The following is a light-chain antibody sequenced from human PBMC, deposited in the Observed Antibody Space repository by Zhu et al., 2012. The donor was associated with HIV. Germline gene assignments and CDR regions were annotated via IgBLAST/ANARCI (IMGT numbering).Light chain of an antibody. V-gene: IGKV3-20*01. CDR1: DSVNKNY. J-gene: IGKJ1*01. Sequence: EIVLMQSPGTLSLSPGERATLSCRASDSVNKNYVAWYQQKVGQAPRLLIYDTSSRATGIPDRFSGSGSGTDFSLTISRLEPEDFAVYYCQQYGAALRTFGQGTKVEIK. CDR2: DTS. CDR3: QQYGAALRT.